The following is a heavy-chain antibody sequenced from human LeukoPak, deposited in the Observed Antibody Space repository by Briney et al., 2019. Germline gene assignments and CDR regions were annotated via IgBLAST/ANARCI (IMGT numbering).Heavy chain of an antibody. CDR1: GYTFTTYG. CDR2: ISAYNGNT. V-gene: IGHV1-18*01. J-gene: IGHJ5*02. D-gene: IGHD1-26*01. CDR3: ARFKRGELPSQNWFDP. Sequence: ASVKVSCKASGYTFTTYGISWVRQAPGQGLEWMGWISAYNGNTNYAQKLQGRVTMTTDTSTSTAYMELRSLRSDDTAVYYCARFKRGELPSQNWFDPWGQGTLVTVSS.